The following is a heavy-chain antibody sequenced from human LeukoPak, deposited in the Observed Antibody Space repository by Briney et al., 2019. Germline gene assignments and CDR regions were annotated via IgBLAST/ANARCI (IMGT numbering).Heavy chain of an antibody. CDR1: GGSISSGGYS. Sequence: PSQTLSLTCAVSGGSISSGGYSWSWIRQPPGKGLEWIGYIYHSGSTYYNPSLKSRVTISVDRSKNQFSLKLSSVTAADTAVYYCARDYYGSGRLAYYFDYWGQGTLVTVSS. CDR2: IYHSGST. J-gene: IGHJ4*02. D-gene: IGHD3-10*01. CDR3: ARDYYGSGRLAYYFDY. V-gene: IGHV4-30-2*01.